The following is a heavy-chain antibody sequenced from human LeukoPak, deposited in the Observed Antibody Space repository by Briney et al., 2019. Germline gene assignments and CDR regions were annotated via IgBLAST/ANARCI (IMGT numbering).Heavy chain of an antibody. CDR1: AGSISSYY. CDR3: ARERGSSWDDAFDI. D-gene: IGHD6-13*01. J-gene: IGHJ3*02. V-gene: IGHV4-4*07. CDR2: IYTSGST. Sequence: PSETLSLTCTVSAGSISSYYWSWIRQPAGKGLEWIGRIYTSGSTNYNPSLKSRVTMSVDTSKNQFSLKLSSVTAADTAVYYCARERGSSWDDAFDIWGQGTMVTVSS.